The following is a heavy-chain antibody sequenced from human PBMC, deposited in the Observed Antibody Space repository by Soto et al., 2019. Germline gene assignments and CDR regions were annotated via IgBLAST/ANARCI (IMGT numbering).Heavy chain of an antibody. CDR2: ISYDGSNK. Sequence: PRLSCAASGFTFSSYGMHWVRQAPGKGLEWVAVISYDGSNKYYADSVKGRFTISRDNSKNTLYLQMNSLRAEDTAVYYCAKDLTVTAFLYDYGMDVGGQVTMVTVXS. CDR1: GFTFSSYG. CDR3: AKDLTVTAFLYDYGMDV. J-gene: IGHJ6*02. V-gene: IGHV3-30*18. D-gene: IGHD2-21*02.